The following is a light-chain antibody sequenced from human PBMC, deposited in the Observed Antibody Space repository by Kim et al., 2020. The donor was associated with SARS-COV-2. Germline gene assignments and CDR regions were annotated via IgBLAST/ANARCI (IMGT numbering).Light chain of an antibody. J-gene: IGKJ2*01. V-gene: IGKV3-20*01. CDR1: ETISSDY. Sequence: EIVLTQSPGTLSLSPGERATLSCRTSETISSDYVAWYRHKPGQAPRLLIYGASTRATGIPERFSGSGSGTDFTLTISRLEPEDFAVYYCQQYDPSFPYTFGQGTKREI. CDR3: QQYDPSFPYT. CDR2: GAS.